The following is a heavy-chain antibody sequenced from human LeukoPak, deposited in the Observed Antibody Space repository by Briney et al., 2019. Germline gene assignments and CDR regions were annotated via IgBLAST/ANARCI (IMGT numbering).Heavy chain of an antibody. V-gene: IGHV3-21*01. CDR2: ISSSSSYI. Sequence: PGGSLRLSCAASGFTFSSYHMNWVRQAPGKGLEWVSSISSSSSYIYYTDSVKGRFTISRDNAKNSLYLQMNSLRADDTAIYYCARVSLGAAAGTSRWGQGTLVTVSS. J-gene: IGHJ4*02. CDR3: ARVSLGAAAGTSR. D-gene: IGHD6-13*01. CDR1: GFTFSSYH.